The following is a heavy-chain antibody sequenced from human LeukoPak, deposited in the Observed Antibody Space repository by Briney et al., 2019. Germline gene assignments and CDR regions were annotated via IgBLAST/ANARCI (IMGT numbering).Heavy chain of an antibody. J-gene: IGHJ4*02. CDR3: AKDRGVSIDYPFDY. D-gene: IGHD4-11*01. Sequence: GGSLRLSCAASGFTFSSYEMNWVRQAPGKGLEWVSYISSSGSTIYYADSVKGRFTISRDNAKNSLYLQMNSLRAEDTAVYYCAKDRGVSIDYPFDYWGQGTLVTVSS. CDR1: GFTFSSYE. V-gene: IGHV3-48*03. CDR2: ISSSGSTI.